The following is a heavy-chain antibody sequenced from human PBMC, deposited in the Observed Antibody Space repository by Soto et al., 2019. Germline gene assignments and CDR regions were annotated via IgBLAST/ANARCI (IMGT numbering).Heavy chain of an antibody. D-gene: IGHD3-3*01. J-gene: IGHJ5*02. CDR2: IYTSGST. CDR1: GGSISSYY. CDR3: VRDSRRYDFWSGYHNWFDP. Sequence: QVQLQESGPGLVKPSETLSLTCTVSGGSISSYYWSWIRQPAGKGLEWIGRIYTSGSTNYNPSLKSRVTMSVDTSKNQFSLKLSSVTAADTAVYYCVRDSRRYDFWSGYHNWFDPWGQGTLVTVSS. V-gene: IGHV4-4*07.